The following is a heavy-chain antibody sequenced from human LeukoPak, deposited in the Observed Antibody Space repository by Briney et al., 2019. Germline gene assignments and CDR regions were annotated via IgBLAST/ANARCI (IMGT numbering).Heavy chain of an antibody. J-gene: IGHJ4*02. Sequence: KPSETLSLTCTVSGYSISSGYYWGWIRQPPGKGLEWIGSIYHSGSTYYNPSLKSRVTISVDTSKNQFSLKLSSVTAADTAVYYCARAVGPPDYWGQGTLVTVSS. CDR2: IYHSGST. CDR3: ARAVGPPDY. V-gene: IGHV4-38-2*02. CDR1: GYSISSGYY.